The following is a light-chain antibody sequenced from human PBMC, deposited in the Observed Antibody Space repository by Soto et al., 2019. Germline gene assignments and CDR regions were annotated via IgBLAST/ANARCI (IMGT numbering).Light chain of an antibody. J-gene: IGKJ1*01. Sequence: EIVLTQSPGTLSLSPGESATLSCRASQSISSSYFAWYQQKPGQAPRLLIYSASTRATGIPDRFSGSGSGTDVTLTISRLEPEDFAVYHCQQYGNSPWTFGQGTKVEIK. CDR2: SAS. V-gene: IGKV3-20*01. CDR3: QQYGNSPWT. CDR1: QSISSSY.